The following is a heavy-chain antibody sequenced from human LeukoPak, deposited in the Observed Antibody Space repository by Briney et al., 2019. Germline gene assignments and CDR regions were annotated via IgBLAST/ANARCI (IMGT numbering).Heavy chain of an antibody. V-gene: IGHV3-7*02. CDR2: IKQDGNEK. CDR1: GFTFSSCW. CDR3: ASYRAEYFQH. Sequence: GGSLRLSCAASGFTFSSCWMTWVRHAPGKGLEGVANIKQDGNEKYYVDSVKGRFSISRDNAKNSVYLQMNSLRAEDTAVYYCASYRAEYFQHWGQGTLVTVSS. J-gene: IGHJ1*01.